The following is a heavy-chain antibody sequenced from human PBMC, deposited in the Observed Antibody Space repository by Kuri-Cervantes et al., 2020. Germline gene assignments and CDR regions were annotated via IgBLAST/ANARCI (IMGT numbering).Heavy chain of an antibody. V-gene: IGHV3-23*01. Sequence: GGSLRLSCAASGFTFSGYWMTWVRQAPGKGLEWVSLISWDGGSTYYADSVKGRFTISRDNSKNTLYLQMNSLRAEDTAVYYCANGIGFYWGQGTLVTVSS. J-gene: IGHJ4*02. CDR1: GFTFSGYW. CDR3: ANGIGFY. CDR2: ISWDGGST. D-gene: IGHD2-15*01.